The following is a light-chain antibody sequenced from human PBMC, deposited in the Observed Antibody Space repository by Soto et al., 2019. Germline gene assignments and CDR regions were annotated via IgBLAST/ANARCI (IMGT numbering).Light chain of an antibody. CDR1: QSVASY. V-gene: IGKV3-11*01. CDR2: DAS. CDR3: QQSYSTPPLT. J-gene: IGKJ4*01. Sequence: EIVLTQSPATLSLSPGERATLSCRASQSVASYLGWYQQKPGQAPSLLIYDASNRATGIPARFSGSGSGTDFSLTISSIEPEDFLTYYCQQSYSTPPLTFGGGTKVEIK.